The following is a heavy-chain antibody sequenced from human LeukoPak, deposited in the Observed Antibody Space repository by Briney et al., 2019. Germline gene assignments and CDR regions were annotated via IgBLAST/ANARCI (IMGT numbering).Heavy chain of an antibody. J-gene: IGHJ4*02. CDR1: GGSISSSSYY. CDR2: IYYSGST. Sequence: PSETLSLTCTVSGGSISSSSYYWGWIRQPPGKGLEWIGSIYYSGSTYYNPSLKSRVTISVDTSKNQFSLKLSPVTAADTAVYYCARHGREQWLLRYFDYWGQGTLVTVSS. V-gene: IGHV4-39*01. CDR3: ARHGREQWLLRYFDY. D-gene: IGHD6-19*01.